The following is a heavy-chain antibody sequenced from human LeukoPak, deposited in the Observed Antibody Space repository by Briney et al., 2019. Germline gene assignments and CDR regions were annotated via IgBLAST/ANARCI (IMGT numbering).Heavy chain of an antibody. J-gene: IGHJ2*01. CDR3: AGTMVRRSYWYFDL. CDR2: IYYSGST. V-gene: IGHV4-59*01. D-gene: IGHD3-10*01. CDR1: GGSISSYY. Sequence: PSETLSLTCTVSGGSISSYYWSWIRQPPGKGLEWIGYIYYSGSTNYNPSLKSRVTISVDTSKNQFSLKLSSVTAAGTAVYYCAGTMVRRSYWYFDLWGRGTLVTVSS.